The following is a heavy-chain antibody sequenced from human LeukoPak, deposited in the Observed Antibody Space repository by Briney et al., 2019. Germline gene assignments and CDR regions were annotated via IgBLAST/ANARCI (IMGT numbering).Heavy chain of an antibody. V-gene: IGHV3-48*01. J-gene: IGHJ3*02. Sequence: PGGSLRLSCAASGFTFSRYTMNWVRRAPGKGLEWISDISSSSTTVHYADSVKGRFTISRDNAKSSLYLQMNNLRAEDTAVYYCAHSTYCSSTSCYYDAFDIWGQGTMVTVSS. CDR3: AHSTYCSSTSCYYDAFDI. CDR2: ISSSSTTV. D-gene: IGHD2-2*01. CDR1: GFTFSRYT.